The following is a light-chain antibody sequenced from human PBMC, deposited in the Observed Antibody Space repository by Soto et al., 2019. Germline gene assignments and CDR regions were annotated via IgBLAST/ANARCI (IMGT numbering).Light chain of an antibody. Sequence: EILLTQSPGTLSLSPGERATLSCRASQRVNNNYLAWYQQKPGQAPRLLIYGASSRATGIPDRFSGSGSGTDFTLSISRLEPEDFAVYYCQQYGSSPQTFGQGTKVEIK. CDR2: GAS. V-gene: IGKV3-20*01. CDR1: QRVNNNY. J-gene: IGKJ1*01. CDR3: QQYGSSPQT.